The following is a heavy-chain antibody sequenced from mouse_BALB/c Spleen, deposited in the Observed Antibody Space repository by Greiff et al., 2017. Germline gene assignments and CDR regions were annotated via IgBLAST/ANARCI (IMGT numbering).Heavy chain of an antibody. J-gene: IGHJ3*01. V-gene: IGHV1S130*01. D-gene: IGHD2-4*01. CDR1: GYTFTSSW. Sequence: QVQLQQPGSVLARPGASVKLSCQASGYTFTSSWMHWAKQRPGQGLEWIGEIHPNRGNTNYDEKLKGKAKLTVDTASSTAYVDLSSLTSEDSAVYYGARGGITGRAWFADGDQGSLVTVAA. CDR3: ARGGITGRAWFAD. CDR2: IHPNRGNT.